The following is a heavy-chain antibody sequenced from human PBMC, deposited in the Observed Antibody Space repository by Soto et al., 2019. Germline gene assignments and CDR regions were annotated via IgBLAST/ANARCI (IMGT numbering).Heavy chain of an antibody. V-gene: IGHV4-59*12. J-gene: IGHJ6*03. CDR2: IYYSGST. CDR1: GGSISSYY. CDR3: ARAVGVPYYYYMDV. D-gene: IGHD3-16*01. Sequence: SETLSLTCAVSGGSISSYYWSWIRQPPGKGLEWIGYIYYSGSTYYNPSLKSRVTISVDTSKNQFSLKLSSVTAADTAVYYCARAVGVPYYYYMDVWGKGTTVTVSS.